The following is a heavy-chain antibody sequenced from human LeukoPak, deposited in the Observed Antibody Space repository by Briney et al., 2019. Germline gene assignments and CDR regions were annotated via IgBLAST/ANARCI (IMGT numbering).Heavy chain of an antibody. J-gene: IGHJ4*02. Sequence: ASVKVSCKASGYTFTGYYMHWVRQAPGQGLEWMGWINPNSGGTNYAQKFQGRVTMTRDTSISTAYMELSRLRSDDTVVYYCAGEYYYDSSGYSPFDYWGQGTLVTVSS. CDR3: AGEYYYDSSGYSPFDY. V-gene: IGHV1-2*02. D-gene: IGHD3-22*01. CDR2: INPNSGGT. CDR1: GYTFTGYY.